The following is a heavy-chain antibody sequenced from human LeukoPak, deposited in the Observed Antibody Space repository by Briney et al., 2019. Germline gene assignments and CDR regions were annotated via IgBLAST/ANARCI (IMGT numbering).Heavy chain of an antibody. D-gene: IGHD6-19*01. J-gene: IGHJ3*02. V-gene: IGHV3-23*01. CDR3: AQQWLVLGAFDI. CDR2: ISGSGGST. CDR1: GFTFSSYA. Sequence: GGSLRLSCAASGFTFSSYAMGWVRQAPGKGLEWVSAISGSGGSTYYADSVKGRFTISRDNSKNTLYLQMNSLRAEDTAVYYCAQQWLVLGAFDIWGQGTMVTVSS.